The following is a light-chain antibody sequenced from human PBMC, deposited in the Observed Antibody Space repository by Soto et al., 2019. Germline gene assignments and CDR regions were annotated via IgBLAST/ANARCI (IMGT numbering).Light chain of an antibody. CDR2: DVS. Sequence: QSALTQPASVSGSPGQSITISCTGTSSDVGGYNYVSWYQQHPGKAPKLMIYDVSNRPSGDSNRFSGSKSGNTASLTISGLQAEDEADYYCSSYTSSSSVFGTGTKLTVL. V-gene: IGLV2-14*01. CDR1: SSDVGGYNY. CDR3: SSYTSSSSV. J-gene: IGLJ1*01.